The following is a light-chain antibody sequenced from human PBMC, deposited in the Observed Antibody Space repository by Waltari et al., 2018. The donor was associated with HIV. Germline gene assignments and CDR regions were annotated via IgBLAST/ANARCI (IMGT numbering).Light chain of an antibody. Sequence: SALPQPAPVSGSPGQPITISGTETTGDVGSQTLFSWYQQYPDKAPRLMIYQVTERPSGVSNRFSGSKSGNTASLTISGLQAEDEADYYCCSYTASSSSYVIFGGGTKVTVL. CDR1: TGDVGSQTL. CDR2: QVT. CDR3: CSYTASSSSYVI. V-gene: IGLV2-23*02. J-gene: IGLJ2*01.